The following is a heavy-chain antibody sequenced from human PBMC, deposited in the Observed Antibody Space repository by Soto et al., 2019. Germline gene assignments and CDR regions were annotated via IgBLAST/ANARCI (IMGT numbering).Heavy chain of an antibody. CDR2: IDASGGIT. Sequence: QLLQSGGGLVQPGGSLTLSCAASGFTFGTTDMSWVRQAPGEGLEWVSTIDASGGITYYADSVKGRFTISRDNSRNTVYLQMNSLRGDYTALYYCVKNSGWFNTWGQGALVTVSS. CDR1: GFTFGTTD. D-gene: IGHD3-10*01. V-gene: IGHV3-23*01. CDR3: VKNSGWFNT. J-gene: IGHJ5*02.